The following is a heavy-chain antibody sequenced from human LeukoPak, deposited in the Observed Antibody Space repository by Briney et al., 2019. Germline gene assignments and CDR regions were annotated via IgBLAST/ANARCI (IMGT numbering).Heavy chain of an antibody. CDR1: GGSISSSSYY. CDR2: IYYSGST. CDR3: ASSAPYCSSTSCYYPNYYYYMDV. D-gene: IGHD2-2*01. J-gene: IGHJ6*03. Sequence: SETLSLTCTVSGGSISSSSYYWGWIRQPPGKGLEWIGSIYYSGSTYYNPSLKSRVTISVDTSKNQFSLKLSSVTAADTAVYYCASSAPYCSSTSCYYPNYYYYMDVWGKGTTVTVSS. V-gene: IGHV4-39*07.